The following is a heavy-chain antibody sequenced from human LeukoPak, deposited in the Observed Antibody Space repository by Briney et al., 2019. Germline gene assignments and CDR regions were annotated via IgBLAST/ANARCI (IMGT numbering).Heavy chain of an antibody. J-gene: IGHJ6*04. CDR2: ISSSSSYI. CDR3: ARVFVSGSSYGMDV. Sequence: PGGSLRLSCAASGFTFSSYSMNWVRQAPGKGLEWVSSISSSSSYIYYADSVKGRFTISRDNAKNSLYLQMNSLRAEDTAVYYCARVFVSGSSYGMDVWGEGTTVTDCS. CDR1: GFTFSSYS. D-gene: IGHD3-10*01. V-gene: IGHV3-21*01.